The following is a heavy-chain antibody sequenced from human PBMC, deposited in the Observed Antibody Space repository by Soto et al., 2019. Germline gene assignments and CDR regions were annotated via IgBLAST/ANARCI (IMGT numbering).Heavy chain of an antibody. D-gene: IGHD5-18*01. CDR1: GYTFRTFD. J-gene: IGHJ5*02. Sequence: ASVKVSCKVSGYTFRTFDINWVRQASGQGLELMGWRNPKSGQTGYSPRFQGRLTLTGNTSISTVYMELSSLRPEETAVYYCAREIGTDIDWFHPSGQGTPVTVSS. CDR3: AREIGTDIDWFHP. V-gene: IGHV1-8*01. CDR2: RNPKSGQT.